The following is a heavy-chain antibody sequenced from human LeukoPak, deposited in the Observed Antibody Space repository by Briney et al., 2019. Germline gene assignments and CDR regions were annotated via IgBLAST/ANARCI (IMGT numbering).Heavy chain of an antibody. CDR1: GFTFSSYG. J-gene: IGHJ4*02. V-gene: IGHV3-33*01. CDR3: ARDRIQLWSHDY. CDR2: IWYDGSNK. Sequence: PGGSLRLSCAASGFTFSSYGMRWVRQAPGKGLEWVAVIWYDGSNKYYVDSVKGRFTISRDNAKNSLYLQMNGLRAEDTAVYYCARDRIQLWSHDYWGQGTLVTVSS. D-gene: IGHD5-18*01.